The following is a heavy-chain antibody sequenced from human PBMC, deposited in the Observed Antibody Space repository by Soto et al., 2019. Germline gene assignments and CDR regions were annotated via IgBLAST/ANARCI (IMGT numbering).Heavy chain of an antibody. CDR1: GHSVPSGSAT. D-gene: IGHD6-13*01. V-gene: IGHV6-1*01. J-gene: IGHJ4*02. Sequence: SQTLSFTCDISGHSVPSGSATWNWIRQCPSRGLEWLGRTYYRSKWYYDYAVSVRSRISINPDTSKNQFSLQLNSVTPEDTAVYYCVRLVGNSWLDYWGPGTLVTVSS. CDR2: TYYRSKWYY. CDR3: VRLVGNSWLDY.